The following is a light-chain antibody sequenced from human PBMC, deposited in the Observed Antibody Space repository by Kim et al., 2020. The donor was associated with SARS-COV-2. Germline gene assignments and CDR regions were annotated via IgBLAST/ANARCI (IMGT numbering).Light chain of an antibody. J-gene: IGKJ5*01. V-gene: IGKV3-20*01. CDR1: QSVSSSF. CDR2: SAS. Sequence: PGERASLSCTASQSVSSSFLAWYQQKPGQAPRLLIYSASSRTTGVPDRFSGSGSGTDFTLTISRLEPEDFAVYYCQHYGSSPPITFGQGTRLEIK. CDR3: QHYGSSPPIT.